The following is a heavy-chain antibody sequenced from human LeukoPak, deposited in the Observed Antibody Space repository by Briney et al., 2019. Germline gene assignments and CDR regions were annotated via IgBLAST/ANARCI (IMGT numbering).Heavy chain of an antibody. J-gene: IGHJ4*02. V-gene: IGHV4-34*01. CDR1: GGSFSGYY. D-gene: IGHD2-2*01. CDR2: INHSGST. CDR3: ARGGSSCSSTSCPLPYYFDY. Sequence: SETLSLTCAVYGGSFSGYYWSWLRQPPGKGLEWIEEINHSGSTNYNSSLKSRVTISVDTSKNQFSLKLSSVTAADTAVYYCARGGSSCSSTSCPLPYYFDYWGQGTLVTVSS.